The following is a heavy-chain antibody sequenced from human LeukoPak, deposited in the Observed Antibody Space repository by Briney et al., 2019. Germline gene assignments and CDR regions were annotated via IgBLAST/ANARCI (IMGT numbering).Heavy chain of an antibody. D-gene: IGHD5-18*01. Sequence: GESLKISCQGSGYSFTSYWIGWVRQMPGKGLEWMGIIYPGDSDTRYSPSFQGQVTISADKSISTAYLQWSSLKASDTAMYYCARQGEWGYSYGYGDYWGQGTLVTVSS. CDR1: GYSFTSYW. CDR2: IYPGDSDT. J-gene: IGHJ4*02. V-gene: IGHV5-51*01. CDR3: ARQGEWGYSYGYGDY.